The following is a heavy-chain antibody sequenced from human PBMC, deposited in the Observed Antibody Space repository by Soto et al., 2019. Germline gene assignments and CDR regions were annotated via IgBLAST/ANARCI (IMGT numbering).Heavy chain of an antibody. CDR2: IIPIFGTA. Sequence: SVKVSCKASGGTFSSYAISWVRQAPGQGLEWMGGIIPIFGTANYAQKFQGRVTITADKSTSTAYMELSSLRSEDTALYYCARGGELDGYNKNAPWGQGTLVTVSS. J-gene: IGHJ5*02. CDR1: GGTFSSYA. V-gene: IGHV1-69*06. D-gene: IGHD5-12*01. CDR3: ARGGELDGYNKNAP.